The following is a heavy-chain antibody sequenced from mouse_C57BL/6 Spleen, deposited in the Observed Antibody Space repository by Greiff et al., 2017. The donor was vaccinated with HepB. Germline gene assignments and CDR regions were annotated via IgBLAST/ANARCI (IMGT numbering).Heavy chain of an antibody. J-gene: IGHJ2*01. V-gene: IGHV1-69*01. Sequence: QVQLQQPGAELVMPGASVKLSCKASGYTFTSYWMHWVKQRPGQGLEWIGEIDPSDSYTNYNQKFKGKSTLTVDKSSSTAYRQLSSLTSEDSAVYYCARGLWFDYWGQGTTLTVSS. CDR1: GYTFTSYW. D-gene: IGHD1-1*02. CDR2: IDPSDSYT. CDR3: ARGLWFDY.